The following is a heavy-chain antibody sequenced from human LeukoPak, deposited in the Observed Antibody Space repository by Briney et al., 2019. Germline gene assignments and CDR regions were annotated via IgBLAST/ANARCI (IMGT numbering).Heavy chain of an antibody. J-gene: IGHJ3*02. V-gene: IGHV3-48*01. CDR2: ISSSSSTI. D-gene: IGHD5-24*01. Sequence: GGSLRLSCAASGFTFSSYSMNWVRQAPGKGLEWVSYISSSSSTIYYAGSVKGRFTISRGNAKNSLYLQMNSLRAEDTAVYYCARSDGYNADDAFDIWGQGTMVTVSS. CDR1: GFTFSSYS. CDR3: ARSDGYNADDAFDI.